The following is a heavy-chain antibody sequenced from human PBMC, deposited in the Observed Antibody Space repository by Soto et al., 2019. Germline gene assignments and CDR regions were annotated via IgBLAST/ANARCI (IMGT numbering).Heavy chain of an antibody. D-gene: IGHD1-7*01. CDR3: ARDSFTGTWFDP. V-gene: IGHV4-30-2*01. J-gene: IGHJ5*02. CDR1: GGSISSGGYS. CDR2: IYHSGIT. Sequence: TSETLSLTCAVSGGSISSGGYSWDWIRQPPGKGLEWIGYIYHSGITYYNPSLKSRVIISVDKSKNQFSLKLSSVTAADTAVYYCARDSFTGTWFDPWGQGTLVTVSS.